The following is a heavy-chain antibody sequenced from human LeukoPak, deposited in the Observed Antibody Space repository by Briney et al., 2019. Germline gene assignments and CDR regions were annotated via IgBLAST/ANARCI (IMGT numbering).Heavy chain of an antibody. J-gene: IGHJ4*02. CDR2: INHSEST. CDR1: GGSFSGYY. CDR3: ARRGITMVRGVISSSRYFDY. D-gene: IGHD3-10*01. V-gene: IGHV4-34*01. Sequence: SETLSLTCAVYGGSFSGYYWSWIRQPPGKGLEWIGEINHSESTNYNPSLKSRVTISVDTSKNQFSLKLSSVTAADTAVYYCARRGITMVRGVISSSRYFDYWGQGTLVTVSS.